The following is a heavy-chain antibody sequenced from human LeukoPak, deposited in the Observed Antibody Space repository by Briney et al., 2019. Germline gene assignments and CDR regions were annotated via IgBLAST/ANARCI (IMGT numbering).Heavy chain of an antibody. CDR1: GDSITSYY. D-gene: IGHD3-10*01. CDR2: INISGNT. Sequence: SETLSLTCTVSGDSITSYYWSWIRQPAGKGLEWIGRINISGNTNYNPSLKSRVTISVDTSKNQFSLKLSSVTAADTAVYYCARNAVPGYFDYWGQGTLVSVSS. J-gene: IGHJ4*02. V-gene: IGHV4-4*07. CDR3: ARNAVPGYFDY.